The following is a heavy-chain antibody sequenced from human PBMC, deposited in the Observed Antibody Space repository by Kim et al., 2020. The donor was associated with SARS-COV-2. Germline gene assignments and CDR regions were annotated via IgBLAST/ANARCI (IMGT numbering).Heavy chain of an antibody. CDR1: GYSMTNGYY. J-gene: IGHJ4*02. CDR3: VATYYYDSAGDSDF. CDR2: MYHSGSP. D-gene: IGHD3-22*01. Sequence: SETLSLTCNVSGYSMTNGYYWGWIRQPPGKGLEWIGNMYHSGSPYYNPSLRIRVTISVDTSKSQVSLKMTSVTAADKAVYYCVATYYYDSAGDSDFWGQG. V-gene: IGHV4-38-2*02.